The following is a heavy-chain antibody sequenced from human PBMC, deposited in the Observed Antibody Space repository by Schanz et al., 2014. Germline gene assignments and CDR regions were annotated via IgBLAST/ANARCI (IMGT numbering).Heavy chain of an antibody. Sequence: QVQLVQSGAEVKKPGASVKVSCKASGYTFSSYGITWVRQAPGQGLEWMGWINGYNGHTLYSQKFQGRVTMTTDTSTSTSYMELTSLRFDDTAVYCCARAKRFGDMDVWGQGTTVTVSS. J-gene: IGHJ6*02. CDR3: ARAKRFGDMDV. D-gene: IGHD3-10*01. CDR2: INGYNGHT. V-gene: IGHV1-18*01. CDR1: GYTFSSYG.